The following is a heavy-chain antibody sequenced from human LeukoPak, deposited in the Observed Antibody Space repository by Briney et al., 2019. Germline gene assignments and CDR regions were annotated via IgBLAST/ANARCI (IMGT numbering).Heavy chain of an antibody. J-gene: IGHJ6*03. CDR1: GGTFSSNA. CDR3: ARVLVTMVRGNYYYYYMDV. Sequence: SVKVSCKASGGTFSSNAISWVRQAPGQGLEWMGGIIPIFGTANYAQKFQGRVTITADESTSTAYMELSSLRSEDTAVYYCARVLVTMVRGNYYYYYMDVWGKGTTVTISS. V-gene: IGHV1-69*13. CDR2: IIPIFGTA. D-gene: IGHD3-10*01.